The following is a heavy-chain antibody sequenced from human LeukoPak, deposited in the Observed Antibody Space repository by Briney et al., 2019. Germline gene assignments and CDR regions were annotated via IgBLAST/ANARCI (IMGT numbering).Heavy chain of an antibody. D-gene: IGHD3-3*02. J-gene: IGHJ4*02. CDR2: IWYDGSNK. CDR1: GFTLSSYG. Sequence: PGGSLRLSCAASGFTLSSYGLHWVRQAPGKGLEWVAVIWYDGSNKYYADSVKGRFTISRDNSNDTLYLQMNSLRPEDTALYYCARVNTIFGVDIVSLGAEFEFWGQGTLVTVSS. V-gene: IGHV3-33*03. CDR3: ARVNTIFGVDIVSLGAEFEF.